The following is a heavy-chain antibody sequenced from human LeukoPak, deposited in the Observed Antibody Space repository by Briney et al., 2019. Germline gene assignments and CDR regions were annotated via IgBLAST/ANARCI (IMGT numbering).Heavy chain of an antibody. J-gene: IGHJ4*02. CDR1: GFTFNTYS. CDR2: ISSNSSTI. D-gene: IGHD1-14*01. V-gene: IGHV3-48*04. Sequence: GGSLRLSCVASGFTFNTYSMNWVRQAPGKGLEWISYISSNSSTIFYADSVKGRFTLSRDNARNSLYLQINSLTAEDTAVYYCARDGIMDYWGQGTLVTVSS. CDR3: ARDGIMDY.